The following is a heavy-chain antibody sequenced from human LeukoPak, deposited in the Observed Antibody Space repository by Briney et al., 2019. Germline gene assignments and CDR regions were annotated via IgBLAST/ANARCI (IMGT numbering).Heavy chain of an antibody. D-gene: IGHD3-10*01. CDR3: ARDATMVPLYYYYYMDV. CDR2: IRYDGSNK. CDR1: GFTFSSYG. Sequence: GGSLRLSCAASGFTFSSYGMHWVRQAPGKGLEWVAFIRYDGSNKYYADSVKGRFTISRDNSKNTLYLQMNSLRAEDTAVYYCARDATMVPLYYYYYMDVWGKGTTVTVSS. J-gene: IGHJ6*03. V-gene: IGHV3-30*02.